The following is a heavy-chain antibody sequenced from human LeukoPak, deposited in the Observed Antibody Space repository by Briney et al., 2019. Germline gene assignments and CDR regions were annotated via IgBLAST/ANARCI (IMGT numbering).Heavy chain of an antibody. Sequence: GGSLRLSCAASGFTFSCCGMTWVRQAPGKGLEWVSSISGSDDGTYYADSVKGRFTISRDNSKNTLYLQMNSLRAEDTAVYYCAKRGPIYSSSPGNYFDYWGQGTLVTVSS. CDR1: GFTFSCCG. J-gene: IGHJ4*02. CDR2: ISGSDDGT. D-gene: IGHD6-6*01. CDR3: AKRGPIYSSSPGNYFDY. V-gene: IGHV3-23*01.